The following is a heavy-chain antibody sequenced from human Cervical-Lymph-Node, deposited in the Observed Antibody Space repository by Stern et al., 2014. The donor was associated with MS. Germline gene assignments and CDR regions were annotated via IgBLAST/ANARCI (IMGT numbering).Heavy chain of an antibody. D-gene: IGHD3-10*02. CDR3: ARDASLFGDHDY. CDR2: IYSGGTT. CDR1: GASVNAGGYY. Sequence: VQLLESGPRLVKPSQTLSLTCTVSGASVNAGGYYWNWLRQYPGRGLEWLGYIYSGGTTNYNPSLKSRISISVDTSKNQFSLYLTSVTDADTAVYYCARDASLFGDHDYWGQGTLVVVSS. V-gene: IGHV4-31*03. J-gene: IGHJ4*02.